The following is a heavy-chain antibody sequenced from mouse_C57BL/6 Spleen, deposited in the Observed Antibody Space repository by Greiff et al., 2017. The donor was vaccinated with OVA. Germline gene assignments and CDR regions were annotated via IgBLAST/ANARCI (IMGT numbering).Heavy chain of an antibody. CDR3: ARSRAGIYAMDY. V-gene: IGHV1-26*01. Sequence: VQLQQSGPELVKPGASVKISCKASGYTFTDYYMNWVKQSHGKSLEWIGDINPNNGGTSYNQKFKGKATLTVDKSSSTAYMELRSLTSEDSAVYYCARSRAGIYAMDYWGQGTSVTVSS. CDR2: INPNNGGT. CDR1: GYTFTDYY. D-gene: IGHD4-1*01. J-gene: IGHJ4*01.